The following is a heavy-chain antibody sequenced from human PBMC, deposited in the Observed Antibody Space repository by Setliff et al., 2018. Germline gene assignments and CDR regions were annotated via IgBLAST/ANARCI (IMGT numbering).Heavy chain of an antibody. J-gene: IGHJ4*02. D-gene: IGHD6-13*01. CDR2: IIPVFGTA. CDR1: GGTFRTDG. Sequence: GASVKVSCKASGGTFRTDGFSWVRQAPGQGLEWMGRIIPVFGTAKYAQKFQGRVTISADESTRTAYMELSSLRFEDTAVYYCARAGSAAAGRKGIFEYWGQGSLVTVSS. V-gene: IGHV1-69*13. CDR3: ARAGSAAAGRKGIFEY.